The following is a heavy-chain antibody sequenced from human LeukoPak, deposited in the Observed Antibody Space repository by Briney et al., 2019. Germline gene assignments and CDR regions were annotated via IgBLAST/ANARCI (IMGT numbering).Heavy chain of an antibody. CDR2: INHSGST. Sequence: KPSETLSLTCAVYGGSFSGYYWSWIRQPPGKGLEWIGEINHSGSTNYNPSLKSRVTISVDTSKNQFSLRLSSVTAADTAVYYCARGARIFDSWGPGKLVTVSS. V-gene: IGHV4-34*01. CDR1: GGSFSGYY. CDR3: ARGARIFDS. J-gene: IGHJ4*02. D-gene: IGHD2/OR15-2a*01.